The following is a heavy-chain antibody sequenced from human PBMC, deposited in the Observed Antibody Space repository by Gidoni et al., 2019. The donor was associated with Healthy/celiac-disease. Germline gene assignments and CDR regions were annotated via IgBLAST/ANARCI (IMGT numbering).Heavy chain of an antibody. Sequence: EVQLLESGGGLVKPGGSLSISCAASGCTLRSYAMSWVRQARGKGLEWVSAISGSGGSTYYADSVKGRFTISRDNSKNTLYLQMNSLRAEDTAVYYCAKGGYSSSWYVRGGFDYWGQGTLATVPS. CDR3: AKGGYSSSWYVRGGFDY. J-gene: IGHJ4*02. CDR2: ISGSGGST. CDR1: GCTLRSYA. D-gene: IGHD6-13*01. V-gene: IGHV3-23*01.